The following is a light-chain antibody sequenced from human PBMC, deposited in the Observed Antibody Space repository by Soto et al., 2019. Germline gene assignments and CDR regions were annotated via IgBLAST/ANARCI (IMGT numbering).Light chain of an antibody. CDR1: SGHSNYA. CDR2: LNSDGSH. Sequence: QPVLTQSPSASASLGASVKLTCTLSSGHSNYAIAWHQQQPEKGPRYLMKLNSDGSHNKGDGIPDRFSGSSSGAERYLTISSLQSEDEADYYCQTWGSDWEFGGGTKLTVL. V-gene: IGLV4-69*01. J-gene: IGLJ3*02. CDR3: QTWGSDWE.